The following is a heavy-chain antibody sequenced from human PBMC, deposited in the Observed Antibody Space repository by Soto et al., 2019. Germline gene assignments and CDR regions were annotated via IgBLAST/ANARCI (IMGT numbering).Heavy chain of an antibody. J-gene: IGHJ4*02. CDR3: ARGDNNYGLVY. Sequence: QVQLQQLGAGLLKPSETLSLTCAVYGGSFSGYYWSWIRQPPGKGLEWIGEITHRRSTNYNPSLKSRVTISVHTSKNQFSLKVSSVTAADTAVYYCARGDNNYGLVYWGQGTLVTVSS. V-gene: IGHV4-34*01. CDR2: ITHRRST. D-gene: IGHD5-18*01. CDR1: GGSFSGYY.